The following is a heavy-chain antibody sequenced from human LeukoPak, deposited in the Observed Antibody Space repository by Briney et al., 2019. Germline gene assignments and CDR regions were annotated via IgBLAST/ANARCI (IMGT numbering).Heavy chain of an antibody. Sequence: ASVKVSCKASGYTFTSYAMHWVRQAPGQRLEWMGWINTGNGNTKYSQKFQGRVTITRATSASTAYMELSSLRSEDTAVYYCARVGYSGCDSRPVFNYWGQGTLVTVSS. CDR3: ARVGYSGCDSRPVFNY. J-gene: IGHJ4*02. D-gene: IGHD5-12*01. CDR1: GYTFTSYA. V-gene: IGHV1-3*04. CDR2: INTGNGNT.